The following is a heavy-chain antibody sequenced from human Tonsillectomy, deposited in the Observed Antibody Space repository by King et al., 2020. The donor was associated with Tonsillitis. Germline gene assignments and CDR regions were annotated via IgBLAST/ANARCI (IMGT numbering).Heavy chain of an antibody. CDR3: AREKSGVQLALDS. V-gene: IGHV3-74*01. D-gene: IGHD6-6*01. CDR1: GLPFSDYW. Sequence: VQLVESGGGLVQPGGSLRLACAASGLPFSDYWMHWVRQGPGKGLVWVSRINTDGSTADYADSVKGRFTISRDNAKSTLYLQKNSLRAEDTAMYYCAREKSGVQLALDSWGQGTLVTVSS. J-gene: IGHJ4*02. CDR2: INTDGSTA.